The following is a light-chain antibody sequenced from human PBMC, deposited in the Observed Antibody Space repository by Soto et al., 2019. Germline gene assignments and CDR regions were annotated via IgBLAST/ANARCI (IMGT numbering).Light chain of an antibody. V-gene: IGKV3-15*01. CDR1: QSVSSD. CDR2: GAS. CDR3: QQRSKWPIT. Sequence: EIVITQSPYTLSVSPGERATLSCRASQSVSSDLAWYQQKPGQAPRLLIYGASTGATGMPARFSGSGSGTEFALTISSLQSEDFAVYYCQQRSKWPITFGQGTRLEIK. J-gene: IGKJ5*01.